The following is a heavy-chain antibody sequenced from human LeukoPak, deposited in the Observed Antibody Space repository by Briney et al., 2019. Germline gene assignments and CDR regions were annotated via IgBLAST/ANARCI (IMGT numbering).Heavy chain of an antibody. CDR3: AKGLVVVVAAGGYFDY. D-gene: IGHD2-15*01. CDR2: ISYDGSNK. J-gene: IGHJ4*02. CDR1: GFTFSSYG. Sequence: GRSLRLSCAASGFTFSSYGMHWVRQAPGKGLEWVAVISYDGSNKYYADSVKGRFTISRDNSKNTLYLQMNSQRAEDTAVYYCAKGLVVVVAAGGYFDYWGQGTLVTVSS. V-gene: IGHV3-30*18.